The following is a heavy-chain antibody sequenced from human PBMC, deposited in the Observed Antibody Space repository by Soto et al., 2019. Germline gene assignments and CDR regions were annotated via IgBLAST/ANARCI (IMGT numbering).Heavy chain of an antibody. CDR3: ARRQGRGWVHFDY. CDR2: IYYSGST. D-gene: IGHD6-19*01. J-gene: IGHJ4*02. Sequence: QLQLQESGPGLVKPSETLSLTCTVSGGSISSSSYYWGWIRQPPGKGLEWIGSIYYSGSTYYNPSHMSRVTISVDTSKNQFPLKLSSVTAADTAVYYCARRQGRGWVHFDYWGQGTLVTVSS. V-gene: IGHV4-39*01. CDR1: GGSISSSSYY.